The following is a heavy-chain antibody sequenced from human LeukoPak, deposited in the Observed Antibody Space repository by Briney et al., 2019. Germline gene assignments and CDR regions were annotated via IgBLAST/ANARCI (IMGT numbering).Heavy chain of an antibody. D-gene: IGHD3-10*01. J-gene: IGHJ4*02. V-gene: IGHV3-21*01. CDR3: ARDYYGSGSYLASHFDY. CDR1: GFTFSSYS. Sequence: PGGSLRLSCAASGFTFSSYSMNWVRQAPGQGLEWVSSISSSSSYIYYADSVKGRFTISRDNAKNSLYLQMNSLRAEDTAVYYCARDYYGSGSYLASHFDYWGQGTLVTVSS. CDR2: ISSSSSYI.